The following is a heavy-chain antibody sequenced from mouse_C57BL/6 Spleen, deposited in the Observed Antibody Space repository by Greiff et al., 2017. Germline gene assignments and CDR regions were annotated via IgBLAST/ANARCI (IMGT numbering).Heavy chain of an antibody. V-gene: IGHV8-12*01. J-gene: IGHJ2*01. Sequence: QVTLKESGPGILQSSQTLSLTCSFSGFSLSTSGMGVSWIRQPSGKGLEWLAHIYWDDDKRYNPSLKSRLTISKDTSRNQVFLKITSVDTADTATYYCARRAQGWSHFDYWGQGTTLTVSS. CDR1: GFSLSTSGMG. D-gene: IGHD2-3*01. CDR2: IYWDDDK. CDR3: ARRAQGWSHFDY.